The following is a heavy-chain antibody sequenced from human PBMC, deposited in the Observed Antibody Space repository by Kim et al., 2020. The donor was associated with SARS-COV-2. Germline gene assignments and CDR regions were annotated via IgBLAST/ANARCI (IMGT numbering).Heavy chain of an antibody. J-gene: IGHJ4*02. Sequence: SETLSLTCAVYGGSFSGYYWSWIRQPPGKGLEWIGEINHSGSTNYNPSLKSRVTISVDTSKNQFSLKLSSVTAADTAVYYCARAIYKGANVWSGELLDYWGQGTLVTVSS. D-gene: IGHD3-10*01. CDR1: GGSFSGYY. V-gene: IGHV4-34*01. CDR2: INHSGST. CDR3: ARAIYKGANVWSGELLDY.